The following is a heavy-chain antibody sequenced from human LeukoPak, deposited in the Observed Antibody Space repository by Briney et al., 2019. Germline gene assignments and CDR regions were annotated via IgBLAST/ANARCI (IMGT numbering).Heavy chain of an antibody. J-gene: IGHJ4*02. CDR2: FDPEDGET. CDR3: ATDLPGYYDSSGYPIPFDY. V-gene: IGHV1-24*01. D-gene: IGHD3-22*01. CDR1: GYTLTELS. Sequence: ASVKVSCKVSGYTLTELSMHWVRQAPGKGLEWMGGFDPEDGETIYAQKFQGRVTMTEDTSTDTAYMELSSLRSEDTAVYYCATDLPGYYDSSGYPIPFDYWGQGTLVTVSS.